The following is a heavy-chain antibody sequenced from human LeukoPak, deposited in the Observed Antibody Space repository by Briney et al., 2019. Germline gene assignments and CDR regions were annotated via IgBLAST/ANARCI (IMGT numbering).Heavy chain of an antibody. CDR1: GYTFTSYY. J-gene: IGHJ4*02. CDR3: ARVPRGSGSYYNYFDY. CDR2: INPSGGST. D-gene: IGHD3-10*01. V-gene: IGHV1-46*01. Sequence: GASVKVSCKASGYTFTSYYMHWVRQAPGQGLEWMGIINPSGGSTSYAQKFQGRVTMTRDMSTSTVYMELSSLRSEDTAVYYCARVPRGSGSYYNYFDYWGQGTLVTVSS.